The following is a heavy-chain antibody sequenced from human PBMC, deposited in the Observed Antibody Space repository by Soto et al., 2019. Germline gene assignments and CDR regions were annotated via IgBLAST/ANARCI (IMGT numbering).Heavy chain of an antibody. V-gene: IGHV1-2*04. Sequence: QHSPKKGLEWMGWINPNSGGTNYAQKFQGWVTMTRDTSISTAYMELSRLRSDDTAVYYCAKDIAVAGRIRSVYYGMDVWVKGTTVTGSS. CDR3: AKDIAVAGRIRSVYYGMDV. D-gene: IGHD6-19*01. CDR2: INPNSGGT. J-gene: IGHJ6*04.